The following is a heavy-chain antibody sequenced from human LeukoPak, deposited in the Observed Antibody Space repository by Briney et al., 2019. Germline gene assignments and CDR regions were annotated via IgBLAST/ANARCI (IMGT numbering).Heavy chain of an antibody. CDR1: GFTFSNYA. J-gene: IGHJ4*02. Sequence: GGSLRLSCAASGFTFSNYAMDWVRQAPGKGLEWVSVISDSGGNTYYADSVKGRFTTSRDNAKNALFLQMNSLRAEDTAVYYCTRDFDFSSAIWGQGTLVTVSS. CDR2: ISDSGGNT. D-gene: IGHD3-3*01. V-gene: IGHV3-23*01. CDR3: TRDFDFSSAI.